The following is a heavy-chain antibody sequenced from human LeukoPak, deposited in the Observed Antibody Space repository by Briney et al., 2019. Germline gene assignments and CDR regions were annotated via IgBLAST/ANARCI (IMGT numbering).Heavy chain of an antibody. CDR3: AKGPRQTIVVVSYYFDY. Sequence: GGSLRLSCAASGFTFSSYAMSWVRQAPGKGLEWVSAISGSGGSTYYADSVKGRFTISRDNSKNTLYLQMNSLRAEDAAVYYCAKGPRQTIVVVSYYFDYWGQGTLVTVSS. CDR2: ISGSGGST. CDR1: GFTFSSYA. D-gene: IGHD2-2*01. J-gene: IGHJ4*02. V-gene: IGHV3-23*01.